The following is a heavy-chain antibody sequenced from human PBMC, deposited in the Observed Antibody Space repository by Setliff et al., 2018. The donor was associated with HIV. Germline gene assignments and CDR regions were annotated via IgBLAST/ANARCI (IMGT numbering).Heavy chain of an antibody. CDR1: GGSISSGSYY. D-gene: IGHD1-26*01. CDR3: ARRAAATTNFDY. J-gene: IGHJ4*02. V-gene: IGHV4-39*02. Sequence: PSETLSLTCTVSGGSISSGSYYWSWIRQPPGKGLEWIGSIYYSGSTYYNPSLKSRITISIDTSKDHFSLHLTSVTAADTAIYYCARRAAATTNFDYWGQGTLVTVSS. CDR2: IYYSGST.